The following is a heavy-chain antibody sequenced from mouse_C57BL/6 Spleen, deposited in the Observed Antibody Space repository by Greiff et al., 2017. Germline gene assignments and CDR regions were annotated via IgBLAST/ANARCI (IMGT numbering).Heavy chain of an antibody. Sequence: EVKLMESGAGLVKPGGSLKLSCAASGFTFSSSAMSWVRQTPEKRLEWVAYISSGGDYIDYADTVKGRFTISRDNARNTLYLQMSSLKSEDTAMYYCTRSNWYYVDDWGQGTTLTVSS. CDR2: ISSGGDYI. J-gene: IGHJ2*01. V-gene: IGHV5-9-1*02. CDR1: GFTFSSSA. CDR3: TRSNWYYVDD. D-gene: IGHD4-1*01.